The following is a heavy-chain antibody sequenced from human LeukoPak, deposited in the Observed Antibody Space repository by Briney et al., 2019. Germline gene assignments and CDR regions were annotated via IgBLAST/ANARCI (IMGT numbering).Heavy chain of an antibody. CDR3: ARDGRGQLLVPYYYYYMDV. V-gene: IGHV3-38-3*01. Sequence: GGSLRLSCAASGFTVSSNEMSWVRQAPGKGLEWVSSISGGSTYYADSRKGRFTISRDNSKSTLYLQMNSLRAEDTAMYYCARDGRGQLLVPYYYYYMDVWGKGTTVTVSS. CDR1: GFTVSSNE. D-gene: IGHD6-13*01. J-gene: IGHJ6*03. CDR2: ISGGST.